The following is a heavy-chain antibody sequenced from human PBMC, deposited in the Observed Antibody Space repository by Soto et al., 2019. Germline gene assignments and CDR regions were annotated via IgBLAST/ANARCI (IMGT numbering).Heavy chain of an antibody. J-gene: IGHJ4*02. D-gene: IGHD5-18*01. CDR1: GYSFTNYW. CDR3: ARTRGYSYGFLTPDFHX. Sequence: GESLKISCKGSGYSFTNYWIAWVRQMPGKGLELMGNIYPGDSDTRYSPSFRGQVSISADKSIGTAYLQWSSLQASDTAIYYCARTRGYSYGFLTPDFHXWGQGTLVTVSX. V-gene: IGHV5-51*01. CDR2: IYPGDSDT.